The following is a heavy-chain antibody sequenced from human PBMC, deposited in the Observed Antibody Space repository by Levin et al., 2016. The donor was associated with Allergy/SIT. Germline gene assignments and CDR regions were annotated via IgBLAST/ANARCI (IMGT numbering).Heavy chain of an antibody. Sequence: PGKGLEWIGYIYYSGSTNYNPSLKSRVTISVDTSKNQFSLKLSSVTAADTAVYYCARGVGDSSGYYPSVYYYGMDVWGQGTTVTVSS. V-gene: IGHV4-59*01. CDR3: ARGVGDSSGYYPSVYYYGMDV. D-gene: IGHD3-22*01. CDR2: IYYSGST. J-gene: IGHJ6*02.